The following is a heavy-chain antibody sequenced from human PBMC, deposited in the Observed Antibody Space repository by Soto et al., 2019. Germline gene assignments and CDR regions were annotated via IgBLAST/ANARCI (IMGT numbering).Heavy chain of an antibody. V-gene: IGHV3-23*01. CDR3: ARVLRGSYSKGKEVYFDY. CDR2: ISGIGHST. Sequence: PVVSLSISCAASGFTFISYAMSWVRQAPGKGLEWVSAISGIGHSTYYADSVKGRFTISRDNSKNTLYLQMNSLRAEDTAVYYCARVLRGSYSKGKEVYFDYWGQGTLVTVSS. J-gene: IGHJ4*02. CDR1: GFTFISYA. D-gene: IGHD3-10*01.